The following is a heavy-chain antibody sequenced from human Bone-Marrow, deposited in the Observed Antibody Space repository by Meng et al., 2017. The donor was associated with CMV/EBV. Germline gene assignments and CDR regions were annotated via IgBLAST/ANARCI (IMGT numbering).Heavy chain of an antibody. J-gene: IGHJ6*02. Sequence: SVKVSCKASGGTFSTHIIYWVRQAPGQGLEWMGRIIPLTNIANYAQSFQGRVTITADKSTSTAYMELDSLRSEDTAVYYCARGAYLPPGYYYGMDVWGQGTTVTVSS. V-gene: IGHV1-69*02. CDR1: GGTFSTHI. CDR3: ARGAYLPPGYYYGMDV. D-gene: IGHD4/OR15-4a*01. CDR2: IIPLTNIA.